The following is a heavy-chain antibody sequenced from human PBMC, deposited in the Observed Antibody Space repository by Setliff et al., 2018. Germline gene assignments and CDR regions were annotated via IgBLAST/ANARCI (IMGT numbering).Heavy chain of an antibody. D-gene: IGHD3-3*01. Sequence: KTSETLSLTCTVSGGSISSSSHYWGWIRQPPGKGLEWIGSIYYSGSTYYNPSLKSRVTISVDTSKNQFSLKLSSVTAADTAVYYCARRATYYNFWSSYYDYWGQGTLVTVSS. V-gene: IGHV4-39*07. CDR1: GGSISSSSHY. CDR3: ARRATYYNFWSSYYDY. J-gene: IGHJ4*02. CDR2: IYYSGST.